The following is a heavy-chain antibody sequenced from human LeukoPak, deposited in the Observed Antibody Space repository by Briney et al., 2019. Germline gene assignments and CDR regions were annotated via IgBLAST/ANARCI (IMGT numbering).Heavy chain of an antibody. CDR1: GGTFSSYA. J-gene: IGHJ4*02. CDR3: ARARDYGDYPPDS. CDR2: IIPILGIA. Sequence: ASVKVSCKASGGTFSSYAISWVRQAPGQGLEWMGRIIPILGIANYAQKFQGRVTITADKSTSTAYMELSSLRSEDTAVYYCARARDYGDYPPDSWGQGTLVTVSS. V-gene: IGHV1-69*04. D-gene: IGHD4-17*01.